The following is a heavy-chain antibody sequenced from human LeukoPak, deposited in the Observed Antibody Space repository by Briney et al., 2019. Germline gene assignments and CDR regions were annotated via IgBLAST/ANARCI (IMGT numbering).Heavy chain of an antibody. CDR1: GGTFSSYA. D-gene: IGHD2-2*01. J-gene: IGHJ6*02. CDR2: IIPIFGTA. Sequence: SVKVSCKASGGTFSSYAISWVRQAPGQGLEWMGGIIPIFGTANYAQKFQGRVTITADESTSTAYMELSSLRSEDTAMYYCARSRLGYCSSTSCSGWYYYYGMDVWGQGTTVTVSS. V-gene: IGHV1-69*01. CDR3: ARSRLGYCSSTSCSGWYYYYGMDV.